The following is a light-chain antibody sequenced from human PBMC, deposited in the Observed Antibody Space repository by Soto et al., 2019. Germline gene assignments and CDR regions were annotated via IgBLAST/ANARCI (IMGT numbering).Light chain of an antibody. CDR3: QQYNSYSIT. V-gene: IGKV1-5*03. Sequence: DIQMTQSPSTLSASVGERVTITCRASQSVSNWLAWYQQKPGKAPKLLIYKASTLKSGVPSRFSGSGSGTEFTLTISSLQPDDFATYYCQQYNSYSITFGQGTRLEIK. J-gene: IGKJ5*01. CDR1: QSVSNW. CDR2: KAS.